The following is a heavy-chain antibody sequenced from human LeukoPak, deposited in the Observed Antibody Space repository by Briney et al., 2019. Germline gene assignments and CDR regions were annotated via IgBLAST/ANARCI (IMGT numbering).Heavy chain of an antibody. CDR1: GFTFSDYY. CDR2: ISGSGGST. V-gene: IGHV3-23*01. J-gene: IGHJ6*03. Sequence: QSGGSLRLSCAASGFTFSDYYMSWIRQAPGKGLEWVSAISGSGGSTYYADSVKGRFTISRDNSKNTLYLQMNSLRAEDTAVYYCAKVPLSLFLYYYYYMDVWGKGTTVTVSS. CDR3: AKVPLSLFLYYYYYMDV.